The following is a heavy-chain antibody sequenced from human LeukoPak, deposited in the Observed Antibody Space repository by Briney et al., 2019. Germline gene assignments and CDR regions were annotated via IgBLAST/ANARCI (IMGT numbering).Heavy chain of an antibody. D-gene: IGHD3-22*01. J-gene: IGHJ3*02. V-gene: IGHV3-74*01. Sequence: GGSLRLSCAVSGFNLGSYWMHWVRQAPGQGLAWVSRVNTDGSSTTYAESVKGRFTISKDNAKNTLYLQMNGLRAEDTAVYYCARELGVGVIGDAFDIWGQGTVVTVSS. CDR1: GFNLGSYW. CDR2: VNTDGSST. CDR3: ARELGVGVIGDAFDI.